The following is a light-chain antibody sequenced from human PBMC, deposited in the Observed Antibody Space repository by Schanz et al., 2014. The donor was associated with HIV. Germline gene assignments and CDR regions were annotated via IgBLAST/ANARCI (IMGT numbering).Light chain of an antibody. CDR2: DVS. V-gene: IGLV2-11*01. Sequence: QSVLTQPRSVSRSPGQSVTISCTGTSSDVGGYNYVSWYQQHPGKAPKLMIYDVSKRPSGVPDRFSGSKSGNTASLTISGLQAEDEADYYCCSYAGSYTRVFGGGTKVTVL. J-gene: IGLJ3*02. CDR1: SSDVGGYNY. CDR3: CSYAGSYTRV.